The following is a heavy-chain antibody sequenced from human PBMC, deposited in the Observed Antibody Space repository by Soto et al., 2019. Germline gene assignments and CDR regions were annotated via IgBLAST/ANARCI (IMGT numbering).Heavy chain of an antibody. Sequence: RASVKVSCKASGYTFTSYAMHWVRQAPGQRLEWMGWINAGNGNTKYSQKFQGRVTITRDTSASTAYMELSSLRSEDTAVYYCAREGPKVLEWYNWFDPWGQGTLVTVSS. CDR3: AREGPKVLEWYNWFDP. J-gene: IGHJ5*02. V-gene: IGHV1-3*01. D-gene: IGHD3-3*01. CDR1: GYTFTSYA. CDR2: INAGNGNT.